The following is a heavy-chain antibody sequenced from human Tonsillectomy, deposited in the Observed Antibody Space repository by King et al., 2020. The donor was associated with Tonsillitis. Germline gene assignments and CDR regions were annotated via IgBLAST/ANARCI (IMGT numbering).Heavy chain of an antibody. J-gene: IGHJ4*02. CDR3: ARDWPGVPAAGFDY. Sequence: VQLVESGGGVVRPGKSLRLSCAASGFTFTNYAIHWVRQAPGKGLEWVAIISSDGSNKNYADSVKGRFTISRDNSMNTMHLQMNSLRTEDTAVYFCARDWPGVPAAGFDYWGQGTLAT. V-gene: IGHV3-30*04. CDR1: GFTFTNYA. D-gene: IGHD6-25*01. CDR2: ISSDGSNK.